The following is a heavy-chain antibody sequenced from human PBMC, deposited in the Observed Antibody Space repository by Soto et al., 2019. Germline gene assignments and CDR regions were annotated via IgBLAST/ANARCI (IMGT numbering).Heavy chain of an antibody. Sequence: SETLSLTCTVSGGSISSYYWSWIRQPPGKGLEWIGYIYYSGSTNYNPSLKSRITISVDTSKNQFSLKLSSVTAADTAVYYCARDLWVTVTYGRGYYGMDVWGQGTTVTVSS. CDR1: GGSISSYY. V-gene: IGHV4-59*12. CDR3: ARDLWVTVTYGRGYYGMDV. J-gene: IGHJ6*02. CDR2: IYYSGST. D-gene: IGHD4-4*01.